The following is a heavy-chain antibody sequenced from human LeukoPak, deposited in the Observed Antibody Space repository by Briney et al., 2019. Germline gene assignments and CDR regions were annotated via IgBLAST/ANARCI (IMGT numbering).Heavy chain of an antibody. CDR1: GFTFSSYG. J-gene: IGHJ4*02. CDR2: ISYDGSNK. V-gene: IGHV3-30*18. Sequence: PGRSLRLSCAASGFTFSSYGMHWVRQAPGKGLEWVAVISYDGSNKYYADSVKGRFTISRDNSKNTLYLQTNSLRAEDTAVYYCAKDGGWELLLIDYWGQGTLVTVSS. CDR3: AKDGGWELLLIDY. D-gene: IGHD1-26*01.